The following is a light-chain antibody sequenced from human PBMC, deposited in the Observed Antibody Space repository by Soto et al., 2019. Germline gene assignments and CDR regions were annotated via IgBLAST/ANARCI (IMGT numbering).Light chain of an antibody. J-gene: IGKJ1*01. CDR2: AAS. Sequence: EVVLTQSPGTVSLSPGERSTLSCSASQSVTSNYLAWYQQKPGQAPRLLIYAASSRATGIPDRFSGSGSGTDFTLSISRREPEDFAVYYCQQYGSSMTWTFGQGTKVEIK. V-gene: IGKV3-20*01. CDR1: QSVTSNY. CDR3: QQYGSSMTWT.